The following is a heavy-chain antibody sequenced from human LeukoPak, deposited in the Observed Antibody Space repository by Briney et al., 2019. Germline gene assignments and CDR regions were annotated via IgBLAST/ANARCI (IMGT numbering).Heavy chain of an antibody. D-gene: IGHD3-16*01. CDR2: VSGSSSTI. J-gene: IGHJ4*02. CDR1: GFTFSSYS. Sequence: PGGSLRLSCAASGFTFSSYSMNWVRQAPGKGLEWVSYVSGSSSTIYYADSVKGRFTISRDNAKNSLYLQMNSLRAEDTAVYYCAKYDPGESGFDYWGQGTLVTVSS. CDR3: AKYDPGESGFDY. V-gene: IGHV3-48*01.